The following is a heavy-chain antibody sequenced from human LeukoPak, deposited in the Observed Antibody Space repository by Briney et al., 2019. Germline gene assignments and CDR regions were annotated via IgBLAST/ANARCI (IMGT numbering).Heavy chain of an antibody. J-gene: IGHJ4*02. CDR2: IKQDESEK. V-gene: IGHV3-7*01. D-gene: IGHD2-15*01. CDR1: GFTFSSYW. Sequence: GGSLRLSCAASGFTFSSYWMSWVRQAPWKGLEWVANIKQDESEKYHVDSVKGRFTISRDNAKNSLYLQMNSLRAEDTAVYYCARDYCSGGTCHDPLWGQGTLVTVSS. CDR3: ARDYCSGGTCHDPL.